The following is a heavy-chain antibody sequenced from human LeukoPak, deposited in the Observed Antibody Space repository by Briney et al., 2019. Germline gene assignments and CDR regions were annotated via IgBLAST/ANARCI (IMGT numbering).Heavy chain of an antibody. CDR2: IFHSGST. CDR3: GGSPIGYGMDV. J-gene: IGHJ6*02. V-gene: IGHV4-30-2*01. D-gene: IGHD3-10*01. Sequence: SETLSLTCAVSGASISSGAYSWSWIRQPPGKGLEWIGYIFHSGSTSYNPSLKSRVTISVDRSKNEFSLILNSVTAADTAVYYCGGSPIGYGMDVWGQGTTVTVSS. CDR1: GASISSGAYS.